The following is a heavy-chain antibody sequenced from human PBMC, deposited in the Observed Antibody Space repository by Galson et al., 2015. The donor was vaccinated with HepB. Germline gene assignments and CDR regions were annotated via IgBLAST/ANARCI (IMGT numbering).Heavy chain of an antibody. V-gene: IGHV1-69*13. CDR1: GGTFSSYA. D-gene: IGHD3-10*01. CDR3: ASHQSHYGSGSYGSPLDY. CDR2: IIPIFGTA. J-gene: IGHJ4*02. Sequence: SVKVSCKASGGTFSSYAISWVRQAPGQGLEWMGGIIPIFGTANYAQKFQGRVTITADESTSTAYMELSSLRSEDTAVYYCASHQSHYGSGSYGSPLDYWGQGTLVTVSS.